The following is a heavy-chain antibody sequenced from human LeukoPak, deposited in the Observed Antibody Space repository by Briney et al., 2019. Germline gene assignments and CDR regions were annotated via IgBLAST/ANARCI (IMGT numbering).Heavy chain of an antibody. CDR1: GYTFTSHY. Sequence: EASVKVSCKTSGYTFTSHYIHWVRQAPGRGLEGMGIINPSADRTTYAQKFQGRIAVNRDASTSTVYLEVGGLTYEDTAVYFCARENVGYSYKYWGQGTLVTVSS. V-gene: IGHV1-46*01. CDR3: ARENVGYSYKY. J-gene: IGHJ4*02. CDR2: INPSADRT. D-gene: IGHD5-18*01.